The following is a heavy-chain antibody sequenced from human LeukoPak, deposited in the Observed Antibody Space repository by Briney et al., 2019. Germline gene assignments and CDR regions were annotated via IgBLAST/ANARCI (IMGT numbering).Heavy chain of an antibody. CDR2: ISGSSSST. CDR3: AKGRGSPYTFDY. CDR1: GFTLNSYA. Sequence: PGESLKISCAASGFTLNSYAMSWVRQPPGNGLAWGSGISGSSSSTHYADSVTGRFSISRDNSKNTLYLQMNSLRAEDTAVYFCAKGRGSPYTFDYWGQGTLVTVSS. D-gene: IGHD3-10*01. J-gene: IGHJ4*02. V-gene: IGHV3-23*01.